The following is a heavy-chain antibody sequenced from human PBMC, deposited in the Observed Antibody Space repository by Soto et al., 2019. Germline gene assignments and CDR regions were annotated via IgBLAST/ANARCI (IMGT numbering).Heavy chain of an antibody. Sequence: QVQLVESGGGVVQPGRSLRLSCAASGFTFSSYGMHWVRQAPGKGLEWVAVIWYGGSNKYYADSVKGRFTISRDNSKNPVYLQMTSLRAEDTAVYYCARDSRVGAVENRDYWGQGTLVTVSS. D-gene: IGHD1-26*01. V-gene: IGHV3-33*01. CDR1: GFTFSSYG. CDR3: ARDSRVGAVENRDY. CDR2: IWYGGSNK. J-gene: IGHJ4*02.